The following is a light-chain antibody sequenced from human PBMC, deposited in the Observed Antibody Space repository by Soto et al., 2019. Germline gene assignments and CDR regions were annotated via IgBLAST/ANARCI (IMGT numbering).Light chain of an antibody. CDR1: SANLARNS. J-gene: IGLJ3*02. V-gene: IGLV1-44*01. CDR2: KTD. CDR3: ASWDDSLNICV. Sequence: QSVLTQPPSASGNPGQRVTISCSGSSANLARNSVNWYQQFPGTAPKLLIHKTDQRPSGVPDRFSGSKSGTSASLAITGLQSEDEGDYYCASWDDSLNICVFGGGTKLTVL.